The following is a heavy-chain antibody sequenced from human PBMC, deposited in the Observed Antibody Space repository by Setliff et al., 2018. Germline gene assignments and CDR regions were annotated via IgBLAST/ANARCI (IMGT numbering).Heavy chain of an antibody. CDR2: ISSDSGSI. CDR3: AKSPHDFWSGRVFFDY. CDR1: GLTFSSDA. V-gene: IGHV3-23*03. J-gene: IGHJ4*01. Sequence: GGSLRLSCAASGLTFSSDAMTWVRQTPGKGLEWVSVISSDSGSIYYADSVKGRFTISRDNSKNTLYLQMNSLRAEDTAIYYCAKSPHDFWSGRVFFDYWGQGMLVTVSS. D-gene: IGHD3-3*01.